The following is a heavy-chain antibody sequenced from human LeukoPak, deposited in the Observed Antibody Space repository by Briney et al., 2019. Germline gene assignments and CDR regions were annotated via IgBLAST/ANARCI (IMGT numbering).Heavy chain of an antibody. J-gene: IGHJ4*02. D-gene: IGHD3-10*01. CDR2: ISNSGSSK. CDR1: GFTFSNVW. Sequence: GGFLRLSCAASGFTFSNVWMNWVRQAPGKGLEWLSYISNSGSSKYYADSVRGRFTISRDNAENSLYLQMNSLRAEDTAVYYCARARVPGELNYWGQGTLVTVSS. CDR3: ARARVPGELNY. V-gene: IGHV3-48*03.